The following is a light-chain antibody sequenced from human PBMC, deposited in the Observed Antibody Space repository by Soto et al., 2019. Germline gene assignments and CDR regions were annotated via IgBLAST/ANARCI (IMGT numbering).Light chain of an antibody. J-gene: IGKJ1*01. CDR1: QTISSW. CDR2: KAS. CDR3: QHYNSYSEA. V-gene: IGKV1-5*03. Sequence: DIQMTQSPSTLSGSVGDRVTITCRASQTISSWLAWYQQKPGKAPKLLIYKASTLKSVVPSRFSGSGSGTEFTLTISGLQPDDSATYYCQHYNSYSEAFGQGTKVELK.